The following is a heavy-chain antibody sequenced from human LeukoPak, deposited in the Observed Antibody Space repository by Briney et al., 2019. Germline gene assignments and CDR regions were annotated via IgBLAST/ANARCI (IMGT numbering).Heavy chain of an antibody. Sequence: GGSLTLSCAASGFTVSSNYMSWVRQAPGKGLEWVSVIYSGGSTYYADSVKGRFTISRDNSKNTLYLQMNSLRAEDTAVYYCAREAVAGEFYFDYWGQGTLVTVSS. D-gene: IGHD6-19*01. CDR1: GFTVSSNY. CDR2: IYSGGST. V-gene: IGHV3-53*01. J-gene: IGHJ4*02. CDR3: AREAVAGEFYFDY.